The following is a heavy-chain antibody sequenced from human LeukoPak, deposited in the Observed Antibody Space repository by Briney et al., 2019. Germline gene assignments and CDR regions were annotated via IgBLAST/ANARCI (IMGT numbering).Heavy chain of an antibody. Sequence: GGSLRLSCAASGFSFSGYEMNWVRQAPGKGLEWVSYISSSGSTIYYADSVKGRFTFSRDVAKNSLYLHMNSLRAEDTAVYYCAREYNGYMDVWGQGTTVTVSS. CDR1: GFSFSGYE. CDR3: AREYNGYMDV. V-gene: IGHV3-48*03. J-gene: IGHJ6*02. D-gene: IGHD5-24*01. CDR2: ISSSGSTI.